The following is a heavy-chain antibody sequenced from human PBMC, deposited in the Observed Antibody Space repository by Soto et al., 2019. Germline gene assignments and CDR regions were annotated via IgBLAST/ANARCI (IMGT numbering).Heavy chain of an antibody. V-gene: IGHV4-31*03. CDR1: GGSISSGGYY. D-gene: IGHD1-7*01. Sequence: SETLSLTCTVSGGSISSGGYYWSWIRQHPGKGLEWIRYIYYSGSTYYNPSLKSRVTISVDTSKNQFSLKLSSVTAADTAVYYCARVPITGTSLYYYGMDVWGQGTTVTVSS. J-gene: IGHJ6*02. CDR2: IYYSGST. CDR3: ARVPITGTSLYYYGMDV.